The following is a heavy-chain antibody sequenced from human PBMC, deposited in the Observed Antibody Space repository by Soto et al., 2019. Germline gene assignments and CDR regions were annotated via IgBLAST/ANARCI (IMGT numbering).Heavy chain of an antibody. CDR1: GYSFTNSW. J-gene: IGHJ4*02. V-gene: IGHV5-51*01. Sequence: EVQLVQSGAEVKKPGESLKISCKGSGYSFTNSWIGWVRQMPGKGLEWMGVIYPGDSDTRYSPSFEGQVTISADKSIDTAYLQWSSLRASDTAIYYCARRPTGGAFDSWGQGTLVTVSS. CDR3: ARRPTGGAFDS. CDR2: IYPGDSDT. D-gene: IGHD2-8*02.